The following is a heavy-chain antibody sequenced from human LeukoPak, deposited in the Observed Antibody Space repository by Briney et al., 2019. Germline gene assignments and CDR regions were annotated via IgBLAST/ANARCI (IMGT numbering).Heavy chain of an antibody. CDR2: ISYDGSNK. J-gene: IGHJ4*02. D-gene: IGHD6-13*01. CDR3: ARGLGGSSSWYYFDY. CDR1: GFTFSNYG. V-gene: IGHV3-30*19. Sequence: GGSLRLSCAASGFTFSNYGTHWVRQAPGKGLEWVAVISYDGSNKYYADSVKGRFTISRDNSKNTLYLQMNSLRAEDTAVYYCARGLGGSSSWYYFDYWGQGTLVTVSS.